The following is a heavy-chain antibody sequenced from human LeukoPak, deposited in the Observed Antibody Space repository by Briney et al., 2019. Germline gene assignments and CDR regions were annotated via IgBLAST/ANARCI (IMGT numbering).Heavy chain of an antibody. Sequence: PGGSLRLSCAASGFTFSSYAMSWVRQAPGKGLEWVSAISGSGDSTYYADSVKGRFTISRDNSKNTLYLQMNSLRAEDTAVYYCAKDHWFGELEDYWGQGTLVTVSS. CDR2: ISGSGDST. J-gene: IGHJ4*02. V-gene: IGHV3-23*01. CDR1: GFTFSSYA. CDR3: AKDHWFGELEDY. D-gene: IGHD3-10*01.